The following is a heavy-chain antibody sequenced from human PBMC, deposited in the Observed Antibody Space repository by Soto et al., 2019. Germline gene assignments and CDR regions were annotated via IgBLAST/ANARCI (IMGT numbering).Heavy chain of an antibody. Sequence: QVQLVQSGAEVKKPGASVKVSCKASGFTFTSYGISWVRQAPGQGPEWMGWISAYNGDTNYAQKFQGRVTMTTDTSTTTASIEMRGLRSDDTAVYYCARDYYGGGYDSPIDYWGQGTLVTVSS. CDR2: ISAYNGDT. D-gene: IGHD5-12*01. CDR1: GFTFTSYG. J-gene: IGHJ4*02. CDR3: ARDYYGGGYDSPIDY. V-gene: IGHV1-18*04.